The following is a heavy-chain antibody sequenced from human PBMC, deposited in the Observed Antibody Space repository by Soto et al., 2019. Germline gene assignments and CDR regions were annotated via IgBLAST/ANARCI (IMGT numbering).Heavy chain of an antibody. Sequence: PSETLSLTCVVSGASLSSYYWSWIRQPPGKGLEWIGSIYYSGSTYYNPSLKSRDTISVDTSKNQFSLKLSSVTAADTAVYYCARVLYYYDSSGYYYGYYYYGMDVWGQGTTVTVSS. CDR3: ARVLYYYDSSGYYYGYYYYGMDV. D-gene: IGHD3-22*01. V-gene: IGHV4-59*01. CDR2: IYYSGST. J-gene: IGHJ6*02. CDR1: GASLSSYY.